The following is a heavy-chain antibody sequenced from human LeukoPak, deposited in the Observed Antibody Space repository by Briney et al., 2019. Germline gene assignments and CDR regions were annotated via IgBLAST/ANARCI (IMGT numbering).Heavy chain of an antibody. CDR2: INAGNGNT. Sequence: GASVKASCKASGYTFTSYAMHWVRQAPGQRLEWMGWINAGNGNTKYSQEFQGRVTITRDTSASTAYMELSSLRSEDMAVYYCAREYLYSTGWFDYWGQGTLVTVSS. CDR3: AREYLYSTGWFDY. V-gene: IGHV1-3*03. CDR1: GYTFTSYA. J-gene: IGHJ5*01. D-gene: IGHD6-19*01.